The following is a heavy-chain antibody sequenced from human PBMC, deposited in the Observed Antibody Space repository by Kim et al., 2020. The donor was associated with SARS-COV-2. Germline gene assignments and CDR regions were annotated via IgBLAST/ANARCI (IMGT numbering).Heavy chain of an antibody. D-gene: IGHD2-21*02. Sequence: GRFSISRDNSKNTLYLQMNSLRAEDTAVYYCARDPAAFCGGDCYSGGLDYWGQGTLVTVTT. J-gene: IGHJ4*02. V-gene: IGHV3-30*01. CDR3: ARDPAAFCGGDCYSGGLDY.